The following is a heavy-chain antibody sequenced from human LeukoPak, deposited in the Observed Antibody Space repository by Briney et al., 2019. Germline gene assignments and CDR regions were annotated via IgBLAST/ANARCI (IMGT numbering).Heavy chain of an antibody. D-gene: IGHD5-12*01. Sequence: GRSLRLSCAASGFTFSSYGMHWVRQAPGKGLEWVAFIRYDGSNKYYADSVKGRFTISRDNSKNTLYLQMNSLRAEDTAVYYCAKDISGYGDYFDYWGQGTLVTVSS. J-gene: IGHJ4*02. CDR3: AKDISGYGDYFDY. CDR2: IRYDGSNK. V-gene: IGHV3-30*02. CDR1: GFTFSSYG.